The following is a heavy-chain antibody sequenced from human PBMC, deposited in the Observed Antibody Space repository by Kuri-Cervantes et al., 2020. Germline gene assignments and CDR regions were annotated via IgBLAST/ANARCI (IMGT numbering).Heavy chain of an antibody. CDR3: TRTGLGYDYGGGFDY. Sequence: GGSLRLSCAASGFTFSSYAMSWVRQAPGKGLEWVSAISGSGGSTYYADSVKGRFTIARDNSKGTVDLQMNSLRPEDTALYYCTRTGLGYDYGGGFDYWGQGTVVTVSS. CDR2: ISGSGGST. D-gene: IGHD4/OR15-4a*01. J-gene: IGHJ4*02. CDR1: GFTFSSYA. V-gene: IGHV3-23*01.